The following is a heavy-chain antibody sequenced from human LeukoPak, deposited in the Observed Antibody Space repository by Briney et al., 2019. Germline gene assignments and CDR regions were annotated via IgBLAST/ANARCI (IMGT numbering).Heavy chain of an antibody. Sequence: SETLSLTCSVSGGSLSSHYWSWIRQPPGKGLELIGHIHDTGSTFYNPSLRGRVTISLDTSNNQFSLKLTSMTAADAAVYYCARFSSGCSTSSCYLTYWGQGTLVTVS. CDR2: IHDTGST. J-gene: IGHJ4*02. CDR1: GGSLSSHY. V-gene: IGHV4-59*11. D-gene: IGHD2-2*01. CDR3: ARFSSGCSTSSCYLTY.